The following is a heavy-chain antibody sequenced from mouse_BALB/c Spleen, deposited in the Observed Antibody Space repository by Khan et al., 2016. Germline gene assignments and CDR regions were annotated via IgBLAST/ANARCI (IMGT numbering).Heavy chain of an antibody. CDR1: GYSITSDYA. CDR3: ARSTTATRLFSS. V-gene: IGHV3-2*02. Sequence: EVQLQESGPGLVKPSQSLSLTCTVTGYSITSDYAWNWIRQFPGNKLEWMGYISYSGSTSYNPSLKSRISITRDTSKNQFFLQLNSVTTEDTATYYCARSTTATRLFSSWGRGSLVTVAA. CDR2: ISYSGST. D-gene: IGHD1-2*01. J-gene: IGHJ3*01.